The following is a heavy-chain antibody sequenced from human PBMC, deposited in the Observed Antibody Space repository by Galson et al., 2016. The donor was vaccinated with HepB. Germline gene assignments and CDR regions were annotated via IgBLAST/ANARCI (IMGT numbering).Heavy chain of an antibody. Sequence: SVKVSCKASGYRFPTYGISWVRQAPGQGLEWLGWISANSGNTIYAQKFKDRVTMTRDTSASTVYMDLRSLRYDDTAVYYCARDVKFRFDYWGQGTLVTGSS. D-gene: IGHD2/OR15-2a*01. CDR3: ARDVKFRFDY. CDR2: ISANSGNT. V-gene: IGHV1-18*04. J-gene: IGHJ4*02. CDR1: GYRFPTYG.